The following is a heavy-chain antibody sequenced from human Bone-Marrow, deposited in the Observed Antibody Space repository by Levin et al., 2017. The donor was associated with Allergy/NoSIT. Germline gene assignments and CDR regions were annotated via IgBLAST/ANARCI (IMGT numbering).Heavy chain of an antibody. J-gene: IGHJ5*02. CDR3: ARGSMWYDP. CDR1: GYMFSDYY. V-gene: IGHV1-2*06. CDR2: INLKSGDT. Sequence: PGGSLRLSCKASGYMFSDYYMFWVRQAPGQGPEWMGRINLKSGDTFHARKFQGRVTMTGDTSINTAYMELTSLTSADTAVYYCARGSMWYDPWGQGTLVIVSS. D-gene: IGHD2-8*01.